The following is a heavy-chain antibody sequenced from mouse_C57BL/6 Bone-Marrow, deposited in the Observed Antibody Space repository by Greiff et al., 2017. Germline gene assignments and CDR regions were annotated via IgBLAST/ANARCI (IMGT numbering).Heavy chain of an antibody. CDR2: IDPENGDT. CDR1: GFNIKDDY. D-gene: IGHD1-1*01. J-gene: IGHJ4*01. Sequence: VQLQQSGAELVRPGASVKLSCTASGFNIKDDYMNWVKQRPEQGLEWIGWIDPENGDTEYASKFQGKATLTAATSSNTAYLQLSSLTSEDTAVXYGTTRVYYYGSRDGAMDYWGQGTSVTVSS. V-gene: IGHV14-4*01. CDR3: TTRVYYYGSRDGAMDY.